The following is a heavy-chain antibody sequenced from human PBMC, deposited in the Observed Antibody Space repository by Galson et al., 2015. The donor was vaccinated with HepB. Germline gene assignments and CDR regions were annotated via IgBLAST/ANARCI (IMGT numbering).Heavy chain of an antibody. CDR2: IWYDGSNK. J-gene: IGHJ6*03. CDR1: GFTFRNHG. Sequence: LRLSCAASGFTFRNHGMHWVRQAPGKGLEWVAVIWYDGSNKYYADSVKGRFTISRDNSKNTLSLQMDSLRAEDTAVYYCGRDTRSLYMDVWGEGTTVTVSS. CDR3: GRDTRSLYMDV. V-gene: IGHV3-33*01.